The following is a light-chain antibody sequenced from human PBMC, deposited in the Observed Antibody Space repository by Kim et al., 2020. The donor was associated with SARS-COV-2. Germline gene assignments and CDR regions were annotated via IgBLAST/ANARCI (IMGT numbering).Light chain of an antibody. V-gene: IGKV3-20*01. Sequence: SPGARATLSCRASQSVTNRYLAWYQQKSGQAHRLLIYGASSRATGIPDRFSGNGSGTDFTLTISRLEPEDSTVYYCQQYGRSPITFGQGTRLEIK. CDR1: QSVTNRY. CDR3: QQYGRSPIT. J-gene: IGKJ5*01. CDR2: GAS.